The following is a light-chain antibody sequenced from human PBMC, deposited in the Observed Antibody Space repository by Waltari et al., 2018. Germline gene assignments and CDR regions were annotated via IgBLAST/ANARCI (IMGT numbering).Light chain of an antibody. CDR2: AAS. J-gene: IGKJ2*01. Sequence: DIQLTQTPSLLSASLGDKIHITCRASQGITSHLAWYQQKSGRAPNFLLYAASTLRRGVPSRFRGSGSGTVFTLTINDLQPEDFATYYCQQLNSYLYSFGQGTEVVMK. CDR3: QQLNSYLYS. CDR1: QGITSH. V-gene: IGKV1-9*01.